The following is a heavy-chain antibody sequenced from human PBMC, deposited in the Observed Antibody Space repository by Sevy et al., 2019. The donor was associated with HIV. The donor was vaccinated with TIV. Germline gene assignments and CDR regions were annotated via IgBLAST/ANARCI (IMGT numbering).Heavy chain of an antibody. CDR1: GFNFRNFW. CDR2: IKQDGSEA. Sequence: GGSLRLSCVASGFNFRNFWMSWVRQAPGKGLECVADIKQDGSEAYYVGSVKGRFTISRDNAKNSLYLQMNSLRDEDTARYFCVRDKEVGASILDAWGQGTPVTVSS. D-gene: IGHD1-26*01. V-gene: IGHV3-7*03. CDR3: VRDKEVGASILDA. J-gene: IGHJ5*02.